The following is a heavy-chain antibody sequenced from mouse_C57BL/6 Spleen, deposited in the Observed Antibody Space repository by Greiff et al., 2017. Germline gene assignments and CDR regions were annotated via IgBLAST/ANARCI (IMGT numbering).Heavy chain of an antibody. CDR3: AREGITTVVGFDV. CDR1: GYSITSGYY. J-gene: IGHJ1*03. D-gene: IGHD1-1*01. V-gene: IGHV3-6*01. CDR2: ISYDGSN. Sequence: EVKLMESGPGLVKPSQSLSLTCSVTGYSITSGYYWNWIRQFPGNKLEWMGYISYDGSNNYNPSLKNRISITRDTSKNQFFLKLNSVTTEDTATYYCAREGITTVVGFDVWGTGTTVTVSS.